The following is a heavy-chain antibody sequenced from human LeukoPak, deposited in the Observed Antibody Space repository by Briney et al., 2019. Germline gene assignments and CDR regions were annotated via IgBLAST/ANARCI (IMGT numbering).Heavy chain of an antibody. CDR3: ARLILTGYHPAFDY. J-gene: IGHJ4*02. CDR1: GFTFSSYS. V-gene: IGHV3-21*01. D-gene: IGHD3-9*01. Sequence: GGSLRLSCAASGFTFSSYSMNWVRQAPGKGLEWVSSISSSSSYIYYADSVKGRFTISRDNAKNSLYLQMNSLRAEDTAVYYCARLILTGYHPAFDYWGQGTLVTVSS. CDR2: ISSSSSYI.